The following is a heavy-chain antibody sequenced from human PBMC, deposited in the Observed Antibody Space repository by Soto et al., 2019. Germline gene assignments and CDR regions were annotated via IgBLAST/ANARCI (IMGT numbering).Heavy chain of an antibody. D-gene: IGHD6-13*01. CDR3: ARDSGAKLSSS. CDR1: GGAFSSYR. V-gene: IGHV1-69*13. Sequence: SVKVSCKASGGAFSSYRINWVRQAPGQGLEWVGGIVPIYRTADYAQKFQGRVTITADESARTAYLEVRSLKSQDTAVYYCARDSGAKLSSSWGQGTLVTVSS. CDR2: IVPIYRTA. J-gene: IGHJ4*02.